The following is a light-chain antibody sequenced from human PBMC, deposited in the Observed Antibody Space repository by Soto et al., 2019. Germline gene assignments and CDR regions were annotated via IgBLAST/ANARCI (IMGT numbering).Light chain of an antibody. V-gene: IGKV1-39*01. CDR2: AAS. J-gene: IGKJ4*01. CDR3: QQSYSSLLLT. CDR1: QGISTY. Sequence: DIQMTQSPSSLSASVGDRVTITCRASQGISTYLNWYQQKPGKAPKLLIYAASSLQSGVPSRFSGSGSGTDFTLTISSLQPEDFATYYCQQSYSSLLLTFGGGTKVEIK.